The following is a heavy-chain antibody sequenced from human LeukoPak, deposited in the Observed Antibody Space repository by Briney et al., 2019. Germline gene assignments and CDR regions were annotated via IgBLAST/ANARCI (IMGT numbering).Heavy chain of an antibody. J-gene: IGHJ6*03. Sequence: PSETLSLTCTVSGGSISSSSYYWGWIRQPPGKGLEWIGSIYYSGSTYYNPSLKSRVTISVDTSKNQFSLKLSSVTAADTAVYYCARVRWSSGNFRYMDVWGKGTTVTVSS. V-gene: IGHV4-39*07. CDR1: GGSISSSSYY. CDR2: IYYSGST. CDR3: ARVRWSSGNFRYMDV. D-gene: IGHD6-19*01.